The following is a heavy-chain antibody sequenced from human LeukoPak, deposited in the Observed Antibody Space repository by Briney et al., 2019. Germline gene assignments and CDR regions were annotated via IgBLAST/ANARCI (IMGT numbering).Heavy chain of an antibody. J-gene: IGHJ4*02. CDR2: IYYSGST. Sequence: SQTLSLTCTVSGGSISSGDYYWSWIRQPPGKGLEWIGYIYYSGSTYYNPSLKTRVTISVDTSKNQFSLKLSSVTAAGTAVYYCARGRRGSRLYYDFWSGYPHDYWGQGTLVTVSS. D-gene: IGHD3-3*01. CDR1: GGSISSGDYY. CDR3: ARGRRGSRLYYDFWSGYPHDY. V-gene: IGHV4-30-4*08.